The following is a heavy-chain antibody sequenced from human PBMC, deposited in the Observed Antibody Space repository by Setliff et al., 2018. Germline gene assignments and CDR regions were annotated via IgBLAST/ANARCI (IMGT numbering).Heavy chain of an antibody. J-gene: IGHJ4*02. V-gene: IGHV4-59*01. D-gene: IGHD4-17*01. CDR3: ARLPRTVTHFDY. CDR1: GVSIRGYY. Sequence: SETLSFTCTVSGVSIRGYYWSWIRQPPGKGLEWIGYIFYSGSSNYNPSLQSRVSISVDTSKNQLSLKLDSLTAADTAVYFCARLPRTVTHFDYWGQGALVTVSS. CDR2: IFYSGSS.